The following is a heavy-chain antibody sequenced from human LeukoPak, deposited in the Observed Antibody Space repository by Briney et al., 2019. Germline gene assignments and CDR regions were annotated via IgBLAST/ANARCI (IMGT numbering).Heavy chain of an antibody. CDR3: ARAYSGYGPFDY. D-gene: IGHD5-12*01. CDR1: GGSISSGGYY. V-gene: IGHV4-31*03. J-gene: IGHJ4*02. Sequence: SETLSLTCTVSGGSISSGGYYWSWIRQHPGKGLEWIGYIYYSGSTYYNPSLKSRVTISVDTSKNQFSLKLSSVTAADTAVYYCARAYSGYGPFDYWGQGTLVTVSS. CDR2: IYYSGST.